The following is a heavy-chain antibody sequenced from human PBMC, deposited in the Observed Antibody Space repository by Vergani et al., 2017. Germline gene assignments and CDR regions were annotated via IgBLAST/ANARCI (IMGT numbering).Heavy chain of an antibody. CDR2: IYYSGST. D-gene: IGHD6-19*01. CDR1: GGSISSSSYY. Sequence: QLQLQESGPGLVKPSETLSLTCTVSGGSISSSSYYWGWIRQPPGKGLEWIGSIYYSGSTYYNPSLKSRVTMSVDTSKNQFSLKLSSVTAADTAVYYCARWRAVAGLDYWGQGTLVTVSS. J-gene: IGHJ4*02. V-gene: IGHV4-39*07. CDR3: ARWRAVAGLDY.